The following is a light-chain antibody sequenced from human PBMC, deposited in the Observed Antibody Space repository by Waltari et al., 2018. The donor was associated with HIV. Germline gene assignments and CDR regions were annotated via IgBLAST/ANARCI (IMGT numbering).Light chain of an antibody. J-gene: IGLJ1*01. Sequence: QSALTQPRSVSGSPGQSVTISCTGTSSDVGAYNYVSWYQQHPGKAPNLMIYDVNKRPSGVPDRFSGSKSGNTASLNISGLQAEDESDYYCCSYAGIWGVFGTGTKVTVL. V-gene: IGLV2-11*01. CDR2: DVN. CDR1: SSDVGAYNY. CDR3: CSYAGIWGV.